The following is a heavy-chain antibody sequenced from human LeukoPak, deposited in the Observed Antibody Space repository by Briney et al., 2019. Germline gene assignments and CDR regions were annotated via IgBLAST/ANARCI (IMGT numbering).Heavy chain of an antibody. CDR3: ARHVTVHYSSFDY. CDR1: GGSINDYF. Sequence: PSETLCLTCTVSGGSINDYFWSWIRQSPGKGLEWIGYIYYSGSTNYNPSLKSRVTIALDTSKKQFSLNLTSVTAADTAVYYCARHVTVHYSSFDYWGQGTLVTVSS. J-gene: IGHJ4*02. V-gene: IGHV4-59*08. D-gene: IGHD2-15*01. CDR2: IYYSGST.